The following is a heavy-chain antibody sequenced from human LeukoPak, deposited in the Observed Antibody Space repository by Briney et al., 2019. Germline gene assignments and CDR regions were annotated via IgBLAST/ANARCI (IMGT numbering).Heavy chain of an antibody. J-gene: IGHJ4*02. V-gene: IGHV3-7*01. D-gene: IGHD5-12*01. Sequence: GESLKISCAASGFTFSSYWMSWVRQAPGKGLEWVANIKQDGSEKYYVDSVKGRFTISRDNAKISLYLQMNSLRAEDTAVYYCARDRRATSDYWGQGTLVTVSS. CDR1: GFTFSSYW. CDR2: IKQDGSEK. CDR3: ARDRRATSDY.